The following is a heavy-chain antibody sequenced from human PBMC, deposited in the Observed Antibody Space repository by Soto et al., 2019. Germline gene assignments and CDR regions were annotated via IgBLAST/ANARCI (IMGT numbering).Heavy chain of an antibody. D-gene: IGHD4-17*01. CDR2: ISGSGGST. V-gene: IGHV3-23*01. J-gene: IGHJ4*02. CDR1: GFTFSSYA. CDR3: ARHGDYVRDFDY. Sequence: GGSLRLSCAASGFTFSSYAMSWVRQAPGKGLEWVSAISGSGGSTYYADSVKGRFTISRDNSKNTLYLQMNSLRAEDTAVYYCARHGDYVRDFDYWGQGTLVTVSS.